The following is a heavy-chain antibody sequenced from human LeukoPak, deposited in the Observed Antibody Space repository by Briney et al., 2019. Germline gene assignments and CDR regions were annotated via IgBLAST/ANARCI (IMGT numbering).Heavy chain of an antibody. Sequence: ASVKVSCKASGYIFTSYHMHWVRQAPGQGLEWMGIINPSGGSTRYAQKFQGRVTMTRDKSTSTVYMELGNLRSEDTDVYYCTRDRTHYYESSGYYSRWEYWGQGTLVTVSS. D-gene: IGHD3-22*01. V-gene: IGHV1-46*01. CDR3: TRDRTHYYESSGYYSRWEY. J-gene: IGHJ4*02. CDR1: GYIFTSYH. CDR2: INPSGGST.